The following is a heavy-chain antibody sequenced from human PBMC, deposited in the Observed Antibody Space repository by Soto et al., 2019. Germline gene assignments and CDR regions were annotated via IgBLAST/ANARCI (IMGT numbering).Heavy chain of an antibody. D-gene: IGHD1-1*01. CDR1: GASISCFY. V-gene: IGHV4-4*07. J-gene: IGHJ5*02. Sequence: SETLSLTCTVSGASISCFYLSWIRKSAGKGLEWIGRIYATGTTDYNPSLKSRVMMSVDTSKKQFSLKLRSVTAADTAVYYCVRDGTKTLRDWFDPWGQGISVTVSS. CDR3: VRDGTKTLRDWFDP. CDR2: IYATGTT.